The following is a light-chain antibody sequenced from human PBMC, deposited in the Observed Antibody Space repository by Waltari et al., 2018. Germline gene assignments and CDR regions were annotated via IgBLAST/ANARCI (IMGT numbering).Light chain of an antibody. CDR1: QGIGTR. CDR3: RQYYSYPLT. J-gene: IGKJ4*02. V-gene: IGKV1D-16*01. Sequence: DIQMTQSPSSLSASVGDTVTITCRASQGIGTRLAWYQQKSGKLPKSLIYDASSLQSGVRSRVSGSGAGTDFTLAISSLQPEEFATYYSRQYYSYPLTFGGGTKVEIK. CDR2: DAS.